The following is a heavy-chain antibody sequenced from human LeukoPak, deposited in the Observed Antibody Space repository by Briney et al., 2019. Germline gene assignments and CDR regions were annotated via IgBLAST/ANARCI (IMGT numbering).Heavy chain of an antibody. CDR2: ISGSGDKT. J-gene: IGHJ4*02. V-gene: IGHV3-23*01. D-gene: IGHD2-8*02. CDR3: AKAWSYYFDH. CDR1: GFGFSHTA. Sequence: GGSLRLSCEASGFGFSHTAMNWVRQAPGKGPELVSFISGSGDKTHYTDSVKGRFTISRDNTNNTLYLQMNSLRAEDTAIYYCAKAWSYYFDHWGRGTLVTVSS.